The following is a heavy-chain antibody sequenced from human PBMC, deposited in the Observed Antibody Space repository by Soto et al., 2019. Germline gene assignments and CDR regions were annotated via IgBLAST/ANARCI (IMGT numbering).Heavy chain of an antibody. V-gene: IGHV2-5*02. CDR2: IYWDDDK. CDR3: AHSRCGGDCLQSYSSHYYYGMDV. CDR1: GFSLSTGGVG. D-gene: IGHD2-21*02. J-gene: IGHJ6*02. Sequence: QITLKESGPSLVKPTQTLTLTCTFSGFSLSTGGVGVGWIRQPPGKALEWLALIYWDDDKRYSPSLRSRLTLTNDISKNQVVLTMTTMDPVDTATYYCAHSRCGGDCLQSYSSHYYYGMDVWGQGTTVTVSS.